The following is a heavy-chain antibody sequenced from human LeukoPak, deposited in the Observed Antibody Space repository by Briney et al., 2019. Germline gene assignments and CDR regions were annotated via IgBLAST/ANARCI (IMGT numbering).Heavy chain of an antibody. D-gene: IGHD6-19*01. J-gene: IGHJ4*02. CDR3: ARGPSSGLYYFDY. Sequence: GASVKVSCKASGYTFTSYGISWVRQAPGQGLEWMGIINPSGGSTSYAKKFQGRVTMTRDTSTSTVYMELSSLRSEDTAVYYCARGPSSGLYYFDYWGQGTLVTVSS. CDR2: INPSGGST. V-gene: IGHV1-46*01. CDR1: GYTFTSYG.